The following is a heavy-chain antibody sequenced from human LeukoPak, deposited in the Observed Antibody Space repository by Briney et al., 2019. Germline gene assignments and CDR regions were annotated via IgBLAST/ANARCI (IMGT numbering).Heavy chain of an antibody. V-gene: IGHV3-7*01. J-gene: IGHJ4*02. D-gene: IGHD4-11*01. Sequence: GGSLRLSCAASGFTFSRYWMSWVRQAPGKGLEWVANIKQDGSQKSYVDSVKGRFTISRDNANNLLYLQMNSLRAEDTAVYYCARDGYDYSNWGYFDYWGQGTLVTVSS. CDR2: IKQDGSQK. CDR1: GFTFSRYW. CDR3: ARDGYDYSNWGYFDY.